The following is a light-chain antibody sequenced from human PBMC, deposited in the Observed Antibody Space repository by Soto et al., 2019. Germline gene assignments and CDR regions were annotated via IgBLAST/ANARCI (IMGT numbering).Light chain of an antibody. CDR1: QNINTY. J-gene: IGKJ1*01. V-gene: IGKV1-39*01. Sequence: DIQMTQSPSSLCASVGDRVTITCRSSQNINTYLNWYQHKPGKAPKLLISAASSLQSGVPSRFSGSGSGTDFTLTISSLQPEDFATYFCQQSYSTPLWTFGQGTKVDI. CDR2: AAS. CDR3: QQSYSTPLWT.